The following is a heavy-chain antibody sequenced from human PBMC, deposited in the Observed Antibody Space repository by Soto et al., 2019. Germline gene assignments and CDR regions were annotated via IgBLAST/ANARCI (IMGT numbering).Heavy chain of an antibody. J-gene: IGHJ4*02. CDR3: GRATSSSIVGATAN. Sequence: PGGSLRLSCATSGFTFDDYAMHWVRQPPGKGLEWVSSISWNSGGIEYLGSVSGRFIVSRDNAKNSLYLHMNFLRPEDTARYYCGRATSSSIVGATANWGQGSLVTVSS. CDR1: GFTFDDYA. CDR2: ISWNSGGI. V-gene: IGHV3-9*01. D-gene: IGHD1-26*01.